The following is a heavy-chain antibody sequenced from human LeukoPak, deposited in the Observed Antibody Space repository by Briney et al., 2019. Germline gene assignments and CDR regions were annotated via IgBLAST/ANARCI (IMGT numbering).Heavy chain of an antibody. CDR3: AKGWGRSEDYFDY. V-gene: IGHV3-23*01. J-gene: IGHJ4*02. CDR2: ISGSGGST. CDR1: GVIFSSYA. D-gene: IGHD2-21*02. Sequence: QTGGSLRLSCAASGVIFSSYAMSWVRQAPGKGLEWVSAISGSGGSTYYADSVKGRFTISRDNSKNTLYLQMNSLRAEDTAVYYCAKGWGRSEDYFDYWGQGTLVTVSS.